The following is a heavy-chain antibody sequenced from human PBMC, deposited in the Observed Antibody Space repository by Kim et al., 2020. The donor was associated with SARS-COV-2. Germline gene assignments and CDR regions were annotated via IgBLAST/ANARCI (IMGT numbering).Heavy chain of an antibody. D-gene: IGHD5-18*01. CDR3: ARVILINGGYSYGRDDFDY. V-gene: IGHV1-2*06. CDR2: INPNSGGT. J-gene: IGHJ4*02. CDR1: GYTFTGYY. Sequence: ASVKVSCKASGYTFTGYYMHWVRQAPGQGLEWMGRINPNSGGTNYAQKFQGRVTMTRDTSISTAYMELSRLRSDDTAVYYCARVILINGGYSYGRDDFDYWGQGTLVTVSS.